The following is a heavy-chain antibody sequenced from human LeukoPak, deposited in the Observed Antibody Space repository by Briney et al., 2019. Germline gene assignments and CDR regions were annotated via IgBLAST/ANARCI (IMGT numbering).Heavy chain of an antibody. J-gene: IGHJ4*02. V-gene: IGHV4-59*01. D-gene: IGHD2-15*01. CDR3: ARKGGLFDY. CDR2: IYYNGST. Sequence: SETLSLTCTVSGGSIRYYYWSWIRQSPGKGLEWIGYIYYNGSTNYNPSLKSRVTISVDTSKNQFSLKMSSVTAADTAVYYCARKGGLFDYWGQGRLVTVSS. CDR1: GGSIRYYY.